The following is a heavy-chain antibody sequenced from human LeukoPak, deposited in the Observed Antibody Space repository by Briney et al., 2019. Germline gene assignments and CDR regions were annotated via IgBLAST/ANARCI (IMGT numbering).Heavy chain of an antibody. CDR1: GGSISSDY. J-gene: IGHJ4*02. CDR3: ARHLKTAMVKAHFDY. D-gene: IGHD5-18*01. CDR2: IYNTGTT. V-gene: IGHV4-59*08. Sequence: SETLSLTCTLSGGSISSDYWTWIRQPPGKGLEWIGYIYNTGTTNYNPSLKSRVTIPLDTSKNQFSLKLSSVTAADTAVYYCARHLKTAMVKAHFDYWGQGTLVTVSS.